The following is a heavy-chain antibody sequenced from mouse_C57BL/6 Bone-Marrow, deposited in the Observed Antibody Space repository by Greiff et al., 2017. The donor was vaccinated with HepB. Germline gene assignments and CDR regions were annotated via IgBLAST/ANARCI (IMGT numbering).Heavy chain of an antibody. D-gene: IGHD1-1*01. J-gene: IGHJ4*01. CDR2: ISYDGSN. V-gene: IGHV3-6*01. CDR1: GYSITSGYY. CDR3: ARERTTVVARAMDY. Sequence: DVKLQESGPGLVKPSQSLSLTCSVTGYSITSGYYWNWIRQFPGNKLEWMGYISYDGSNNYNPSLKNRISITRDTSKNQFFLKLNSVTTEDTATYYCARERTTVVARAMDYWGQGTSVTVSS.